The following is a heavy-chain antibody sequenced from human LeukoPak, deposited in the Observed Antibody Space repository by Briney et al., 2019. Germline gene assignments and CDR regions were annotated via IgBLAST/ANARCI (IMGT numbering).Heavy chain of an antibody. J-gene: IGHJ4*02. CDR2: ISSSSSYI. Sequence: GGSLRLSCAASGFTFSSYGMHWVRQAPGKGLEWVSSISSSSSYIYYADSVKGRFTISRDNAKNSLYLQMNSLRAEDTAVYYCARDSNLYYFDYWGQGTLVTVSS. V-gene: IGHV3-21*01. CDR1: GFTFSSYG. D-gene: IGHD4-11*01. CDR3: ARDSNLYYFDY.